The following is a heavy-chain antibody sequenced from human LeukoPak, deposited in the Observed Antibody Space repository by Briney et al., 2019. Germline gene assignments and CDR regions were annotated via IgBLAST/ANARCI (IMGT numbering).Heavy chain of an antibody. CDR3: ARGGHMYYDFWSGYYTDYYYGMDV. J-gene: IGHJ6*02. CDR2: INHSGST. CDR1: GGSFSGYY. D-gene: IGHD3-3*01. Sequence: SETLSLTCAVYGGSFSGYYWSWIRQPPGKGLEWIGEINHSGSTNYNPSLKSRVTISVDTSKNQFSLKLSSVTAADTAVYYCARGGHMYYDFWSGYYTDYYYGMDVWGQGTTVTVSS. V-gene: IGHV4-34*01.